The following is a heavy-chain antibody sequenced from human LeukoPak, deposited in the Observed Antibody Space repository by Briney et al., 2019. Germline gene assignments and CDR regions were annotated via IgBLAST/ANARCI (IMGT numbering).Heavy chain of an antibody. CDR1: GFTFSSYA. J-gene: IGHJ4*02. V-gene: IGHV3-30-3*01. D-gene: IGHD2-15*01. Sequence: GGSLRLSCAASGFTFSSYAMHWVRQAPGKGLEWVAVISYDGSNKYYADSVKGRFTISRDNAKNSLYLQMNSLRAEDTAVYYYARDLMVVVAATANYWGQGTLVTVSS. CDR3: ARDLMVVVAATANY. CDR2: ISYDGSNK.